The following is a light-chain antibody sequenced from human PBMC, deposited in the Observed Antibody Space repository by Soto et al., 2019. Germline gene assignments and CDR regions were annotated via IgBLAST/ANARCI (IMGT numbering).Light chain of an antibody. J-gene: IGKJ3*01. V-gene: IGKV3-15*01. CDR1: QSVASN. CDR3: QQYNNWPPFT. CDR2: GAS. Sequence: IVMTQSPVTLSVSPGERATLSCRASQSVASNLAWYQQKPGQAPRLLIYGASTRATGIPARFSGTGFGTEFTLTISSLQSEDFAVYYCQQYNNWPPFTFGPGTKVDIK.